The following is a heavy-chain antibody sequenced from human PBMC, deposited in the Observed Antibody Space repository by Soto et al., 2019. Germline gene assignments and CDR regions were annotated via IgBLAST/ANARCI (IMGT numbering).Heavy chain of an antibody. CDR1: GFTFSSYA. CDR3: AKCPLEIVVVPAAIRRLVFFDY. Sequence: HPGGSLRLSCAASGFTFSSYAMSWVRQAPGKGLEWVSAISGSGGSTYYADSVKGRFTISRDNSKDTLYLQMNSLRAEDTAVYYCAKCPLEIVVVPAAIRRLVFFDYWGQGTLVTVSS. J-gene: IGHJ4*02. V-gene: IGHV3-23*01. CDR2: ISGSGGST. D-gene: IGHD2-2*01.